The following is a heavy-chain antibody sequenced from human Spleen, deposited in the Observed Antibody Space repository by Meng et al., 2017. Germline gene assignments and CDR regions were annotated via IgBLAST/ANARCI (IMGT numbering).Heavy chain of an antibody. Sequence: QVQLVQSGAEVKKPGASVKVSCKASGYTFTGYSVHWIRQAPGQGLEWMGRINPDSGTNYAQRFQGRVTLTWDTSISTAYMDLSSLRSDDTAMYYCAKDLSGSIDYWGQGTLVTVSS. CDR2: INPDSGT. D-gene: IGHD2/OR15-2a*01. CDR3: AKDLSGSIDY. J-gene: IGHJ4*02. CDR1: GYTFTGYS. V-gene: IGHV1-2*06.